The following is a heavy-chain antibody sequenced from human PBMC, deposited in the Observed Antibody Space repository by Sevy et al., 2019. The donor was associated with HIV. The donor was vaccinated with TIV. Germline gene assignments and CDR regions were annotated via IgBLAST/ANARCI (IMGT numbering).Heavy chain of an antibody. CDR2: IKSKTEGATR. CDR3: TAEVGASDFDY. D-gene: IGHD1-26*01. Sequence: GGSLRLSCAASGFTFSNAWMSWVRQAPGKGLEWVGRIKSKTEGATRDFAAPVKGRLLISRDDSRNTVYLQMNSLKTEDTAVYYCTAEVGASDFDYWGQGTLVTVSS. J-gene: IGHJ4*02. CDR1: GFTFSNAW. V-gene: IGHV3-15*01.